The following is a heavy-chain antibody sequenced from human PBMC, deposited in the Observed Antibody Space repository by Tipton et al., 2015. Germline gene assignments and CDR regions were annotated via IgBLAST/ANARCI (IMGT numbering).Heavy chain of an antibody. D-gene: IGHD5-24*01. Sequence: LRLSCAASGFTFSNYAMSWVRQAPGKGLEWIGYISYTETSHYNPSLKSRVTISADTSKNQFSLKLSSVTAADTAVYYCARDLEHGMDVWGQGTTVTVSS. CDR2: ISYTETS. CDR3: ARDLEHGMDV. V-gene: IGHV4-59*01. J-gene: IGHJ6*02. CDR1: GFTFSNYA.